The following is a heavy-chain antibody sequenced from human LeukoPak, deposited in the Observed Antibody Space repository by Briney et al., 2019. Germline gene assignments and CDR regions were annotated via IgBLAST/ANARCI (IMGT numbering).Heavy chain of an antibody. CDR1: GASISGHY. V-gene: IGHV4-59*11. Sequence: SETLSLTCTVSGASISGHYLTWLRQPPGKGLEWIGYISHIGSTNYNPSLKSRVTISLATSKNQFSLELNSVTAADTAVYYCARSFSPNYYDLLDYWGQGILVTVSS. D-gene: IGHD3-22*01. CDR3: ARSFSPNYYDLLDY. J-gene: IGHJ4*02. CDR2: ISHIGST.